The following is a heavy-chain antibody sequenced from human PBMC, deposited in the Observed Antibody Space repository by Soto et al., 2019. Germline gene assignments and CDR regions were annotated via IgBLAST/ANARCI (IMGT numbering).Heavy chain of an antibody. J-gene: IGHJ6*02. CDR3: VAEARVSXTSYNAPKDYYYSAMDV. CDR2: TYYRSRWYT. CDR1: GDSVSSNSAA. V-gene: IGHV6-1*01. Sequence: SQSLSLTCAISGDSVSSNSAAWNWIRQSPSRGLEWLGRTYYRSRWYTDYAVSVKSRITINPDTSKNQFSLQLNSVTPEDTAVYYCVAEARVSXTSYNAPKDYYYSAMDVWGQGTTVTVSS. D-gene: IGHD3-10*01.